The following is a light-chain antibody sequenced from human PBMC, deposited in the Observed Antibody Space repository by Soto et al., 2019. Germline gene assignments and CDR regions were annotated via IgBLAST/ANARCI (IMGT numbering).Light chain of an antibody. V-gene: IGLV4-69*01. CDR1: SGHKKYA. CDR3: QTWGTGFRV. J-gene: IGLJ3*02. Sequence: QSVLTQSPSASASLGASVKLTCTLSSGHKKYAIAWHQQQPQKGTRYLMNVNSDGSHSKGDGIPDRFSGSSSGTSRYLIIASLQSEDEADYYCQTWGTGFRVFGGGTKLTVL. CDR2: VNSDGSH.